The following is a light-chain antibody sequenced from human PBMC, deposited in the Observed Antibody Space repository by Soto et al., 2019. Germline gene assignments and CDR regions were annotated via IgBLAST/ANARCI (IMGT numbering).Light chain of an antibody. J-gene: IGLJ3*02. CDR3: AAWDDSLNAWV. CDR1: SSNIGSNT. Sequence: QSVLTQPPSASGTPGQRVTISCSGSSSNIGSNTVNWYRQLPGTAPKLLIYSNNQRPSGVPDRFSGSKSGTSASLAISGFQSEDEADYYCAAWDDSLNAWVFGGGTKLTVL. V-gene: IGLV1-44*01. CDR2: SNN.